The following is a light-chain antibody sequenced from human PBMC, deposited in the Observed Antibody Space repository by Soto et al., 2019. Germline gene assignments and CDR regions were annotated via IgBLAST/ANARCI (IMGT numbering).Light chain of an antibody. CDR3: QQYGRSLPIT. Sequence: EILLTQSPGTLSLSPGDRATLSCMASQTVSNIYLVWYQQRPGQAPRLLIYETSIRASGIPDRFSGSGSGTDFTLTISRLEPEDFAVYFCQQYGRSLPITFGQGTRLEIK. J-gene: IGKJ5*01. V-gene: IGKV3-20*01. CDR2: ETS. CDR1: QTVSNIY.